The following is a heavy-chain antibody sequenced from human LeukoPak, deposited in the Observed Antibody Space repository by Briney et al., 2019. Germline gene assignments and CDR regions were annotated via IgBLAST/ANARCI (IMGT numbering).Heavy chain of an antibody. CDR1: GFTFSTSW. CDR2: IKEDGSQK. CDR3: ARDRAYNRFDY. D-gene: IGHD1-1*01. J-gene: IGHJ4*02. V-gene: IGHV3-7*01. Sequence: GGSLRLTCADSGFTFSTSWMTWVRQAPEKGLEWVANIKEDGSQKNYLDSVKCRFSISRDNAKKSLYLQMNSLRAEDTAVYYCARDRAYNRFDYWGQGTLVTVSS.